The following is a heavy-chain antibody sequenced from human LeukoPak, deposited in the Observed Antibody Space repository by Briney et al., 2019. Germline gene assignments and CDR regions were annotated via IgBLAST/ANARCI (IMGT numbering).Heavy chain of an antibody. J-gene: IGHJ4*02. CDR1: GFTFSDYY. CDR2: ISSSGSTI. V-gene: IGHV3-11*01. Sequence: GGSLRLSCAASGFTFSDYYMSWIRQAPGKGLEWVSYISSSGSTIYYADSVRGRFTISRDNAKNSLYLQMNSLRAEDTAVYYCATPKGRSGYSNNLDYWGQGTLVTVSS. CDR3: ATPKGRSGYSNNLDY. D-gene: IGHD3-3*01.